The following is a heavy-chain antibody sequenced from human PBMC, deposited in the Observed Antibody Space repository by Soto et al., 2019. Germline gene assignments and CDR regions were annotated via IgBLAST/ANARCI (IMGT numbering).Heavy chain of an antibody. Sequence: SETLSLTCTVSGGSISSYYWSWIRQPPGKGLEWIGYIYYSGSTNYNPSLKSRVTISVDTSKNQFSLKLSSVTAADTAVYYCARFGEIAARRENWFDPWGQGTLDTVSS. CDR1: GGSISSYY. CDR2: IYYSGST. CDR3: ARFGEIAARRENWFDP. D-gene: IGHD6-6*01. J-gene: IGHJ5*02. V-gene: IGHV4-59*01.